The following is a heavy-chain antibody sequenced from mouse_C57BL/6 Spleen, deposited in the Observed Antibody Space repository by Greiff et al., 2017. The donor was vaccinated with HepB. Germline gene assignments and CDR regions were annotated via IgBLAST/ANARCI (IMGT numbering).Heavy chain of an antibody. CDR2: INPSNGGT. V-gene: IGHV1-53*01. Sequence: VQLQQPGTELVKPGASVKLSCKASGYTFTSYWMHWVKQRPGQGLEWIGNINPSNGGTNYNEKFKSKATLTVDKSSSTAYMQLSSLTSEDSAVYYCARYQELDGYPFDYWGQGTTLTVSS. D-gene: IGHD2-3*01. J-gene: IGHJ2*01. CDR1: GYTFTSYW. CDR3: ARYQELDGYPFDY.